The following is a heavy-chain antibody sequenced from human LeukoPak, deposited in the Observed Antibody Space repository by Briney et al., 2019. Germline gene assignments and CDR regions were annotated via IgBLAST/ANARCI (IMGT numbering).Heavy chain of an antibody. CDR3: AKANSRSRGLDWLDNWFAH. CDR2: ISWNSNDM. V-gene: IGHV3-9*01. J-gene: IGHJ5*02. CDR1: GSTFDDYP. Sequence: PGRSLRLSCAASGSTFDDYPMHWVRQTPGRGLEWVSGISWNSNDMGYADSVKGRFTISRDNTKNSLYLQMNSLRVEDTATYYCAKANSRSRGLDWLDNWFAHWGQGTLVTVSS. D-gene: IGHD3/OR15-3a*01.